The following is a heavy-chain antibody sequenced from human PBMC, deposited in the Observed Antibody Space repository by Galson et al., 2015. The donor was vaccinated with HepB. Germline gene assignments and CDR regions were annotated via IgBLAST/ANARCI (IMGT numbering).Heavy chain of an antibody. CDR3: ARDGDFWSGYYINYYGMDV. CDR2: ISSSSSYT. D-gene: IGHD3-3*01. Sequence: SLRLSCAASGFTFSDYYMSWIRQAPGKGLEWVSYISSSSSYTNYADSVKGRFTISRDNAKNSLYLQMNSLRAEDTAVYYCARDGDFWSGYYINYYGMDVWGQGTTVTVSS. V-gene: IGHV3-11*06. J-gene: IGHJ6*02. CDR1: GFTFSDYY.